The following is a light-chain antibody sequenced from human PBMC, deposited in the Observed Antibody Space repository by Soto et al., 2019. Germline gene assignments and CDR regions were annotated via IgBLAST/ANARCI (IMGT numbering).Light chain of an antibody. CDR2: DAS. CDR3: QQRSNWPCT. V-gene: IGKV3-11*01. J-gene: IGKJ1*01. CDR1: QSVSSY. Sequence: EIVLTQSPATLSLSPGERATLSCRASQSVSSYLAWYQQKPGQAPRLLIYDASNRATGIPARFSGSGSGTDFTLTISSLEPEDFAVYYCQQRSNWPCTFGQGTKVDIK.